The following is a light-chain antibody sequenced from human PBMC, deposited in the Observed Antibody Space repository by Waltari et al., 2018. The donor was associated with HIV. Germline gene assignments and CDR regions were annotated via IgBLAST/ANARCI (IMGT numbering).Light chain of an antibody. J-gene: IGLJ1*01. CDR1: NIASYS. V-gene: IGLV3-21*02. Sequence: SYELTQPPSVSVAPGQTATVTCGGANIASYSVHWYQQKPGQAPVLVVHGDSERPSGIPERFAGSSADNTATLTISRVAAGDEAAYYCQVWDTFSDRYVFGAGTEVTVL. CDR2: GDS. CDR3: QVWDTFSDRYV.